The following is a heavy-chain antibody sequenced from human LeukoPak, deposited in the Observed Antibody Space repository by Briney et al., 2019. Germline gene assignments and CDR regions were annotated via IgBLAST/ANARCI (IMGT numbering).Heavy chain of an antibody. Sequence: SVKVSCKASGGTFSSYAISWVRQAPGQGLEWMGGIIPIFGTANYAQKFQGRVTITADESTSTAYMELSSLRSEDTAAYYCARGRIAVACMRYWFDPWGQGTLVTVSS. CDR2: IIPIFGTA. CDR3: ARGRIAVACMRYWFDP. J-gene: IGHJ5*02. CDR1: GGTFSSYA. V-gene: IGHV1-69*01. D-gene: IGHD6-19*01.